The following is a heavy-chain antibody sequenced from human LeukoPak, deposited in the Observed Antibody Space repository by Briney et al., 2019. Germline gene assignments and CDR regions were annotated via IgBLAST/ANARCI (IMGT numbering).Heavy chain of an antibody. CDR3: ARDGYYDSSGYYLLGYYYYYMDV. D-gene: IGHD3-22*01. CDR1: GGSISSGSYY. J-gene: IGHJ6*03. V-gene: IGHV4-61*02. Sequence: PSETLSLTCTVSGGSISSGSYYWSWIRQPAGKGLEWIGRIYTSGSTNYNPSLKSRVTISVDTSKNQFSLKLSSVTAADTAVYYCARDGYYDSSGYYLLGYYYYYMDVWGKGTTVTVSS. CDR2: IYTSGST.